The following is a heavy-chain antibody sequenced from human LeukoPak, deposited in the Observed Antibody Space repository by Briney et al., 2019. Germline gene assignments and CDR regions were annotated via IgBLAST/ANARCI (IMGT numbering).Heavy chain of an antibody. CDR1: GGSISSYY. CDR3: AREWGYSDSSGYASFPDL. Sequence: SETLSLTCTGYGGSISSYYWSWVRQPPGKGREWRGYIYSSGSTNYTPSLKSRVTISVATSKTQFSLKLSSVTAADTAVYYCAREWGYSDSSGYASFPDLWGRGTLVTVSS. D-gene: IGHD3-22*01. V-gene: IGHV4-59*01. J-gene: IGHJ2*01. CDR2: IYSSGST.